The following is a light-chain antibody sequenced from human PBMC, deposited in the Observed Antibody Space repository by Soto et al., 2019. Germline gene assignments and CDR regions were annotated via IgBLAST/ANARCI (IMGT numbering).Light chain of an antibody. Sequence: EIVLTHSPGTLALAPGERATLSCRASQSASGSDLAWYQQKRGQAPRLLIYGASSRATGIPDRFSGSGFGTDFTLTSSRLEAEDFAVYYCQQYGSSPRSWAVGQGTQVQI. CDR3: QQYGSSPRSWA. CDR2: GAS. J-gene: IGKJ1*01. CDR1: QSASGSD. V-gene: IGKV3-20*01.